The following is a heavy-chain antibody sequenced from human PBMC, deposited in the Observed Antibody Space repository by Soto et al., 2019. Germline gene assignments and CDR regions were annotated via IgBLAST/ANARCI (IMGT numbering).Heavy chain of an antibody. D-gene: IGHD3-10*01. Sequence: GESLKISCKGSGYSFTSYWISWVRQMPGKGLEWMGRIDPSDSYTNYSPSFQGHVTISADKSISTAYLQWSSLKASDTAMYYCARPSLLWFGNYYYGMDVWGQGTTVTVSS. CDR1: GYSFTSYW. CDR2: IDPSDSYT. V-gene: IGHV5-10-1*01. J-gene: IGHJ6*02. CDR3: ARPSLLWFGNYYYGMDV.